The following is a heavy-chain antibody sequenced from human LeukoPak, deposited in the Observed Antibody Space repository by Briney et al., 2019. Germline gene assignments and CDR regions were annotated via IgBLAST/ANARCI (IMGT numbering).Heavy chain of an antibody. CDR2: INPNSGGT. V-gene: IGHV1-2*02. J-gene: IGHJ4*02. CDR1: GYTFTDYY. Sequence: GASVKVSCKASGYTFTDYYMHWVRQAPGQGLEWMGGINPNSGGTKYAQKFQGRVTMTRDTSISTAYMELSRLRSDDTAVYYCARPYLGIAARDWGQGTLVTVSS. D-gene: IGHD6-6*01. CDR3: ARPYLGIAARD.